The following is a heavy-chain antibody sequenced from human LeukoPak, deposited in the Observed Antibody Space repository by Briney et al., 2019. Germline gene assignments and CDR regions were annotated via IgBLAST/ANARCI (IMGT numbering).Heavy chain of an antibody. V-gene: IGHV4-61*02. CDR2: IYTSGST. J-gene: IGHJ4*02. CDR3: ARGIKAWGTRGSYFDY. D-gene: IGHD3-16*01. CDR1: GGSISSGSYY. Sequence: PSQTLSLTCTVSGGSISSGSYYWSWIRQPAGKGLEWIGRIYTSGSTNYNPSLKSRVTISVDTSKNQFSLKLSSVTAADTAVYYCARGIKAWGTRGSYFDYWGQGTLVTVSS.